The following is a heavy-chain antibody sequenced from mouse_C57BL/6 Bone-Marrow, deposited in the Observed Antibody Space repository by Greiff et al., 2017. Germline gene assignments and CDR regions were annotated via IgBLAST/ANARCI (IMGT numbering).Heavy chain of an antibody. J-gene: IGHJ4*01. CDR1: GFTFSDYG. Sequence: EVQGVESGGGLVQPGGSLKLSCAASGFTFSDYGMAWVRQAPRKGPEWVAFISNLAYSIYYADTVTGRFTISGENAKNTLYLEMSSLRSEDTAMYYCARGYYAMDNWGQGTSVTVSS. CDR3: ARGYYAMDN. V-gene: IGHV5-15*01. CDR2: ISNLAYSI.